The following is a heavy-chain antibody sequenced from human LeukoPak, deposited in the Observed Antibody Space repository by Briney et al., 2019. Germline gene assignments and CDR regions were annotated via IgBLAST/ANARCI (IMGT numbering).Heavy chain of an antibody. CDR1: GGSFSGYY. J-gene: IGHJ4*02. V-gene: IGHV4-34*01. CDR3: ARAFGSGWYKDRYFDY. D-gene: IGHD6-19*01. CDR2: INHSGST. Sequence: SETLSLTCAVYGGSFSGYYWSWIRQPPGKGLEWIGEINHSGSTNYNPSLKSLVTISVDTSKNQFSLKLSSVTAADTAVYYCARAFGSGWYKDRYFDYWGQGTLVTVSS.